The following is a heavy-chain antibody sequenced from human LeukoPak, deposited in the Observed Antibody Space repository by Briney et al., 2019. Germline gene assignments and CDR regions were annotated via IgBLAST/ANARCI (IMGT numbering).Heavy chain of an antibody. J-gene: IGHJ4*02. Sequence: GGSLRLSCAASGFTFSSYGMHWVRQAPGKGLEWVAVISYDGSNKYYADSVKGRFTISRDNSKNTLYLQMNSLRAEDTAVYYCARHFCSSTSCSNWGQGTLVTVSS. CDR2: ISYDGSNK. V-gene: IGHV3-30*03. D-gene: IGHD2-2*01. CDR3: ARHFCSSTSCSN. CDR1: GFTFSSYG.